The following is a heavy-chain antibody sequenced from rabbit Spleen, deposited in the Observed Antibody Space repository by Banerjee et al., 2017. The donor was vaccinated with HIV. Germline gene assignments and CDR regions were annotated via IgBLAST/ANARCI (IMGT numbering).Heavy chain of an antibody. CDR1: GFDFSGNG. D-gene: IGHD6-1*01. CDR2: IYNGDDST. Sequence: QEQLVESGGGLVQPEGSLTLTCKASGFDFSGNGVCWVRQAPGKGPEWIACIYNGDDSTYYASRAKGRFTISKTSSTTVTLQMTSLTAADTATYFCARSDTNADGRAFNLWGPGTLVTVS. CDR3: ARSDTNADGRAFNL. V-gene: IGHV1S47*01. J-gene: IGHJ4*01.